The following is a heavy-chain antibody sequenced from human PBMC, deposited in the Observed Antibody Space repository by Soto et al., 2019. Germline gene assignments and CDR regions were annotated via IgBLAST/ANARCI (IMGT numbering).Heavy chain of an antibody. Sequence: QITLKESGPPLVKPTQTLTLTCTFSGFSLNTGGLGVGWIRQPPGKALEWLALIYWDNDKRYSPSLMSRLTITKDTSTNQVVLTMTNMDPVDAATYYCVHSRCGGDCLQSYSSHYYYGMDVWGQGTTVTVSS. J-gene: IGHJ6*02. CDR1: GFSLNTGGLG. D-gene: IGHD2-21*02. CDR3: VHSRCGGDCLQSYSSHYYYGMDV. V-gene: IGHV2-5*02. CDR2: IYWDNDK.